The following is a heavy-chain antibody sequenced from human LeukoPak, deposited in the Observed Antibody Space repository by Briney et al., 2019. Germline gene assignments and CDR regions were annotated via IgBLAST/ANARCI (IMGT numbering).Heavy chain of an antibody. D-gene: IGHD3-22*01. CDR1: GYTFTSYY. Sequence: ASVKVSCKASGYTFTSYYMHWVRQAPGQGLEWMGIINPSGGSTSYAQKFQGRVTITADESTSTAYMELSSLRSEDTAVYYCARVGVSGATMIVAHWFDPWGQGTLVTVSS. CDR2: INPSGGST. V-gene: IGHV1-46*01. CDR3: ARVGVSGATMIVAHWFDP. J-gene: IGHJ5*02.